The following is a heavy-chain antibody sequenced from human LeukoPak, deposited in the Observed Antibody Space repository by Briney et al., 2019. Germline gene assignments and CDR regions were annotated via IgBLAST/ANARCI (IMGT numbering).Heavy chain of an antibody. D-gene: IGHD1-26*01. Sequence: GGSLRLSCAASGFTFRNYVIHWVRQAPGKGLEWVAVTSSDLNVMLYADSVKGRFTISRDNSKNTLYLQMNSLRAEDTAVYYCARDRVGATDYFDYWGQGTLVTVSS. CDR2: TSSDLNVM. CDR1: GFTFRNYV. V-gene: IGHV3-30-3*01. J-gene: IGHJ4*02. CDR3: ARDRVGATDYFDY.